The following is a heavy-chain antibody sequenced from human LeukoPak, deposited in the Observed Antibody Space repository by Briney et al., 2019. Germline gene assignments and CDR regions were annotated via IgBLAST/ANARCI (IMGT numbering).Heavy chain of an antibody. Sequence: GGSLRLSCAASGFTFISYAMSWVRQAPGKGLEWVSAISGSGYSTYYADSVKGRFTISIDNSKNTLYLQMNSLRAEDTAVYYCAKEAGYSGYDYPDYWGQGTLVTVSS. CDR1: GFTFISYA. J-gene: IGHJ4*02. CDR2: ISGSGYST. V-gene: IGHV3-23*01. CDR3: AKEAGYSGYDYPDY. D-gene: IGHD5-12*01.